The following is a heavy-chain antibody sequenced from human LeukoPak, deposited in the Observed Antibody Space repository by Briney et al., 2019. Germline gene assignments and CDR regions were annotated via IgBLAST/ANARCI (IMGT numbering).Heavy chain of an antibody. J-gene: IGHJ6*03. Sequence: SGTLSLTCAVSGGSISSNNWWSWVRQPPGKGLEWIGEIYHSGSTNYNPSLKSRVTISVDTSKNQFSLKLSSVTAADTAVYYCARSSVTMVRGSRRYYYMDVWGKGTTVTVSS. CDR3: ARSSVTMVRGSRRYYYMDV. D-gene: IGHD3-10*01. V-gene: IGHV4-4*02. CDR1: GGSISSNNW. CDR2: IYHSGST.